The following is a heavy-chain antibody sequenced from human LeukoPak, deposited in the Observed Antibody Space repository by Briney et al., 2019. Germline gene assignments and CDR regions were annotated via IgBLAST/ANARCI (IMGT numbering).Heavy chain of an antibody. CDR1: GFTFSSNY. D-gene: IGHD2-2*01. CDR2: IYSGGST. J-gene: IGHJ4*02. V-gene: IGHV3-66*01. Sequence: GGSLRLSCAASGFTFSSNYMSWVRQAPGKGLEWVSVIYSGGSTYYADSVRGRFTISRDNSKNTLYLQMNSLRAEDTAVYYCASLYCSSTSCPVDYWGQGTLVTVSS. CDR3: ASLYCSSTSCPVDY.